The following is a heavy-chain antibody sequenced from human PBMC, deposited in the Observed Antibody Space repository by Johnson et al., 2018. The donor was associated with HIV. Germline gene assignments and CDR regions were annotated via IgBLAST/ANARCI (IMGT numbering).Heavy chain of an antibody. D-gene: IGHD6-13*01. J-gene: IGHJ3*02. CDR1: GFTFSNAW. V-gene: IGHV3-30-3*01. CDR2: ISYDGTNK. Sequence: VQLVESGGGLVKPGGSLRLSCAASGFTFSNAWMSWVRQAPGKGLEWLAFISYDGTNKYFTDSVRGRFTISIDNSKNTLYLQMNSLRAEDTAVYYCAREGIAAAVNAFDIWGQGTMVTVSS. CDR3: AREGIAAAVNAFDI.